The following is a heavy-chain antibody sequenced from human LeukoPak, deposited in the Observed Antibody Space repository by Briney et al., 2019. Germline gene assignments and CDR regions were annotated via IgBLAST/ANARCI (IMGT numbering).Heavy chain of an antibody. J-gene: IGHJ4*02. Sequence: GASVKVSCKASGCTFTGYYMHWVRQAPGEGLEWMGWINPNSGGTNYEQKFQGRATMTRDTSISTAYMELSRLRSDDTAVYYCARVLNDSSGYNYPYWGQGTLVTVSS. CDR2: INPNSGGT. CDR3: ARVLNDSSGYNYPY. D-gene: IGHD3-22*01. CDR1: GCTFTGYY. V-gene: IGHV1-2*02.